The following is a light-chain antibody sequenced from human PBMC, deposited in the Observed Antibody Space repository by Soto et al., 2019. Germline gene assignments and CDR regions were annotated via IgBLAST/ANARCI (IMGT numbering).Light chain of an antibody. J-gene: IGLJ1*01. CDR2: EVS. Sequence: QSVLTQPASVSGSPGQSITISCTGTNNDVGAFNFVFWYQQHPGKAPKLIIYEVSNRPSGVSNRFSDSKSGNTASLTISGLQAEDEADYCCTSYTSTSHYVFGTETKLTVL. V-gene: IGLV2-14*01. CDR1: NNDVGAFNF. CDR3: TSYTSTSHYV.